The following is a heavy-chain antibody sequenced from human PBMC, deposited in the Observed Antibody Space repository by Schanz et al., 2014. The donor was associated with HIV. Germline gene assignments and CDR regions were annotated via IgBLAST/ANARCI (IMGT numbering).Heavy chain of an antibody. CDR1: GLTLSSYG. CDR2: ISWKSDSI. D-gene: IGHD3-16*01. J-gene: IGHJ3*02. V-gene: IGHV3-9*01. CDR3: AKEMVSRYYGDAFNI. Sequence: VQLVESGGGLVKPGGSLRLSCAASGLTLSSYGMSWVRQAPGKGLEWVSGISWKSDSIGYADSVKGRFTISRDNAKNTLYLQMNSLRAEDTALYYCAKEMVSRYYGDAFNIWGQGTMVTVSS.